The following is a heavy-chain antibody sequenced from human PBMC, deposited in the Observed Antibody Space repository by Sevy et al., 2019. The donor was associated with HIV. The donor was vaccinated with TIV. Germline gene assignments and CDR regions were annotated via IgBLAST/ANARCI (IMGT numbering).Heavy chain of an antibody. CDR3: ARRGNYYGDAFDF. D-gene: IGHD3-10*01. Sequence: GGSLRLSCAASGFSFSNYAMSWVRQAPGKGLEWVSTLIGGGSRTYYADSVTGRFTISRDNSRNTLYLQMNSLRAEDTAVYYCARRGNYYGDAFDFWGQGTVVTVSS. V-gene: IGHV3-23*01. CDR2: LIGGGSRT. CDR1: GFSFSNYA. J-gene: IGHJ3*01.